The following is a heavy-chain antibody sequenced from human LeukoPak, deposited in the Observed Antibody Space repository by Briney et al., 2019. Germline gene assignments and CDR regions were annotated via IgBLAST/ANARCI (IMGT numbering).Heavy chain of an antibody. CDR1: GDSISSSY. J-gene: IGHJ4*02. CDR2: IYTSTST. D-gene: IGHD5/OR15-5a*01. V-gene: IGHV4-4*07. Sequence: SETLSLTCTVSGDSISSSYWNWIRQPAGKGLEWIGRIYTSTSTNYNPSLKSRATMSVNTSKNQFSLKLSSVTAADTAVYYCARSVGIREVDYWGQGTLVTVSS. CDR3: ARSVGIREVDY.